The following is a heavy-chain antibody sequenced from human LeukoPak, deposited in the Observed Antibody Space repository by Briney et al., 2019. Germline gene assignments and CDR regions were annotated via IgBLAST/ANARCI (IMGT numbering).Heavy chain of an antibody. CDR2: IIPIFGTA. CDR1: GGTLSSDA. V-gene: IGHV1-69*13. CDR3: ATRTNSSGWTYYYYGMDV. D-gene: IGHD6-19*01. Sequence: AVKGACKAYGGTLSSDAISWVRQAPGQGLEWMGGIIPIFGTANYAQKFQGRVTITADESTSKAYMELSSLRSEDTAVYYCATRTNSSGWTYYYYGMDVWGKGTTVTVSS. J-gene: IGHJ6*04.